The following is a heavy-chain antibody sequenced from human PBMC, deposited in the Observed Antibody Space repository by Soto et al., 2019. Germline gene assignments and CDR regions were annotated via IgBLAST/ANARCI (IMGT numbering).Heavy chain of an antibody. D-gene: IGHD3-9*01. CDR1: GDSVSSNSAA. CDR2: TYYRLKWSN. J-gene: IGHJ4*02. CDR3: ARSDDTVLNY. Sequence: SQTLSLTCAISGDSVSSNSAAWNWIRQSPSRGLEWLGRTYYRLKWSNNYAASVKSRITINPDTSKNQFSLQLNSVTPEDTAVYYCARSDDTVLNYWGQGTLVTVSS. V-gene: IGHV6-1*01.